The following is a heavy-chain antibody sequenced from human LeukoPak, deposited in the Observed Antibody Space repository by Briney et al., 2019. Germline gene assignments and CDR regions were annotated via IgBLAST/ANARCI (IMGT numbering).Heavy chain of an antibody. Sequence: GGSLRLSCAASGFTVSTNYMTWVRQAPGKGLEWVSVIYTDGSTYYADSVKGRITISRDNSENTLFLQMNSLKIEDTAVYYCARLPSSWGQGTLVTVSS. D-gene: IGHD2-2*01. CDR3: ARLPSS. J-gene: IGHJ5*02. CDR2: IYTDGST. CDR1: GFTVSTNY. V-gene: IGHV3-66*02.